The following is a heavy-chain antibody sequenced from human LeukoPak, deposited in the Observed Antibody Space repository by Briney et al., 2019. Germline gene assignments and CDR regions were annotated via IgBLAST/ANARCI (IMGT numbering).Heavy chain of an antibody. V-gene: IGHV3-11*04. CDR3: ASEYGSGNYYPIGDY. CDR2: ISSSSSTI. Sequence: LSLTCTVSGGSISSSSYYWGWIRQPPGKGLEWVSYISSSSSTIYYADSVKGRFTISRDNAKNSLYLQMNSLRAEDTAAYYCASEYGSGNYYPIGDYWGQGTLVTVSS. CDR1: GGSISSSSYY. J-gene: IGHJ4*02. D-gene: IGHD3-10*01.